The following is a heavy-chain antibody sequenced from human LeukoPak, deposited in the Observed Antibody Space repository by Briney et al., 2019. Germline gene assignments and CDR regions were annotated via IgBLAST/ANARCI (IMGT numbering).Heavy chain of an antibody. CDR3: NTSYSYGYGH. D-gene: IGHD5-18*01. V-gene: IGHV3-15*01. CDR1: GLNFKIAW. J-gene: IGHJ4*02. CDR2: IRTNSEGGTT. Sequence: GGSLRLSCAASGLNFKIAWMSWVRQAPGKGLGWVGRIRTNSEGGTTDYAAPMKGKFTISRDDSKNMVYLQMNSLETEDTAVYYCNTSYSYGYGHWGQGTLVTVSS.